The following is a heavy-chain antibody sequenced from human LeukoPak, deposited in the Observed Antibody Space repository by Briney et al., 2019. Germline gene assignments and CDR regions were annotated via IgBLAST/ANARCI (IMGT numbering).Heavy chain of an antibody. V-gene: IGHV3-30*02. CDR1: GFTFSSYG. CDR3: ASLYSSSWYLFDY. Sequence: PGGSLRLSCAASGFTFSSYGMHWVRQAPGKGLEWVAFIRYDGSNKYYADSVKGRFTISRDNSKNTVHLQMNSLRAEDTAVYYCASLYSSSWYLFDYWGQGTLVTVSS. J-gene: IGHJ4*02. D-gene: IGHD6-13*01. CDR2: IRYDGSNK.